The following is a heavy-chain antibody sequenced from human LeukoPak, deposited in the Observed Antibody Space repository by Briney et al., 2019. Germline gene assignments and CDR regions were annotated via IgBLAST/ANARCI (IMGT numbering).Heavy chain of an antibody. CDR3: VSPPDVFTSISCFRRY. CDR2: IYPGDSDT. CDR1: GYTFTTSW. Sequence: GESLKISCKGSGYTFTTSWIGWVRQMPGKGLEWMGVIYPGDSDTRYSPSFQGQVTISADKSISTAYLQWSSLKASDTAMYYCVSPPDVFTSISCFRRYGAQGPLVTVSS. V-gene: IGHV5-51*01. J-gene: IGHJ4*02. D-gene: IGHD2-2*01.